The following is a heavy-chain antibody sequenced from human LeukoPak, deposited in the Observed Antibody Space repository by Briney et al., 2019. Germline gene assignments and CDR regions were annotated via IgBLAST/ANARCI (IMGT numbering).Heavy chain of an antibody. D-gene: IGHD4/OR15-4a*01. Sequence: GGSLRLSCSASGFTFSSYRMNWVRQAPGKGLEWVSSISSSSNYIYYAASVRSRFTISRDNAKNSLYLQVNSLRAEDTAVYSCARDDYGGLDYWGQGTLVTVSS. CDR2: ISSSSNYI. V-gene: IGHV3-21*01. CDR3: ARDDYGGLDY. J-gene: IGHJ4*02. CDR1: GFTFSSYR.